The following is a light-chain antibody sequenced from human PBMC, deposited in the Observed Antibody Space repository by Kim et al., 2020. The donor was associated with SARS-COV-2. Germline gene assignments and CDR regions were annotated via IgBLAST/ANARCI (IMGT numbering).Light chain of an antibody. CDR2: GAS. Sequence: ASVGDRVTITCRARQAIFHLLAWYQQKPSKPPKVLIYGASSLHPGVPSRFSGSGSGTDFTLTISSLQPEDFATYCCQQYDSYPLTFGGGTKVDIK. V-gene: IGKV1D-16*01. CDR3: QQYDSYPLT. J-gene: IGKJ4*01. CDR1: QAIFHL.